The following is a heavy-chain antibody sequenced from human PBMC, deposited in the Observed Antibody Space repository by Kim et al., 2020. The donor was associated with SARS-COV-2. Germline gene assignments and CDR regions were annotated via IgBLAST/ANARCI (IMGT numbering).Heavy chain of an antibody. CDR2: IKQDGSEK. Sequence: GGSLRLSCAASGFTFSSYWMSWVRQAPGKGLEWVANIKQDGSEKYYVDSAKGRFTISRDNARNSLYLQMNSLRAEDTAVYYCARDRLLPLSSSTGAFDIWGQGTMVTVSS. V-gene: IGHV3-7*01. D-gene: IGHD6-13*01. J-gene: IGHJ3*02. CDR1: GFTFSSYW. CDR3: ARDRLLPLSSSTGAFDI.